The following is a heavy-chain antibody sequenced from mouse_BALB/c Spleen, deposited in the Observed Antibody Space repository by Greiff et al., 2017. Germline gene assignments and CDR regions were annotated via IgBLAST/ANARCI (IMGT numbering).Heavy chain of an antibody. CDR2: INSNGGST. V-gene: IGHV5-6-3*01. J-gene: IGHJ4*01. Sequence: EVMLVESGGGLVQPGGSLKLSCAASGFTFSSYGMSWVRQTPDKRLELVATINSNGGSTYYPDSVKGRFTISRDNAKNTLYLQMSSLKSEDTAMYYCARDRESSYYGNEKAMDYWGQGTSDTVSS. CDR1: GFTFSSYG. CDR3: ARDRESSYYGNEKAMDY. D-gene: IGHD2-10*01.